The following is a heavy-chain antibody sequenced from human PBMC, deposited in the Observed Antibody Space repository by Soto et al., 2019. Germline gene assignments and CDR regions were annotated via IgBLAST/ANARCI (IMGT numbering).Heavy chain of an antibody. J-gene: IGHJ6*02. CDR1: GYTFTSYG. CDR2: ISAYNGNT. D-gene: IGHD2-15*01. CDR3: AGSFYCSGGSCYAWDGMDV. V-gene: IGHV1-18*01. Sequence: QVQLVQSGAEVKKPGASVKVSCKASGYTFTSYGISWVRQAPGQGLEWMGWISAYNGNTNYAQKLQGRVTMTTDTSTSTAYMELRSLRSDDTAVYYCAGSFYCSGGSCYAWDGMDVWGQGTTVTVSS.